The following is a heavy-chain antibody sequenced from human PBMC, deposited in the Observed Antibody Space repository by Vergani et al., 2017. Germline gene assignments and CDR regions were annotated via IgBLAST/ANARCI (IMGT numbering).Heavy chain of an antibody. J-gene: IGHJ6*02. CDR1: GGSISSGGYY. V-gene: IGHV4-31*01. D-gene: IGHD6-6*01. Sequence: QVQLQESGPGLVKPSQTLSLTCTVSGGSISSGGYYWSWIRQHPGKGLEWIGYIYYSGSTYYNPSLKTLVTISVDTSKNQFSLKLSSVTAADTAVYYCARRGSSYGYYYYGMDVWGQGTTVTVSS. CDR2: IYYSGST. CDR3: ARRGSSYGYYYYGMDV.